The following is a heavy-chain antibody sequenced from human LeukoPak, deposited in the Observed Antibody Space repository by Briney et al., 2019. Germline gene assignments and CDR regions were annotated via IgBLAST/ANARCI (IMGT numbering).Heavy chain of an antibody. J-gene: IGHJ4*02. CDR1: GFTFSSYS. D-gene: IGHD2-2*01. CDR3: AKDPRPYCSSTSCPPDY. CDR2: ISSSSSYI. Sequence: GGSLRLSCAASGFTFSSYSMNWVRQAPGKGLEWVSSISSSSSYIYYADSVKGRFTISRDNAKNSLYLQMNSLRAEDTAVYYCAKDPRPYCSSTSCPPDYWGQGTLVTVSS. V-gene: IGHV3-21*01.